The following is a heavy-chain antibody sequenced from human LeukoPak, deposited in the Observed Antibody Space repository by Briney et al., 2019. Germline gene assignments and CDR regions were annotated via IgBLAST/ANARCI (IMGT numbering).Heavy chain of an antibody. V-gene: IGHV3-66*01. J-gene: IGHJ4*02. CDR3: ARDPPAVAANTYG. Sequence: GGSLRLSCAPSGFTVGNNYMRWVRQAPGKGLEWVSLIYSAGATFYADAVRGRFTISRDGSKNTLYLQMNSLRDEDTAVYYCARDPPAVAANTYGWGQGTLVTVSS. D-gene: IGHD6-6*01. CDR2: IYSAGAT. CDR1: GFTVGNNY.